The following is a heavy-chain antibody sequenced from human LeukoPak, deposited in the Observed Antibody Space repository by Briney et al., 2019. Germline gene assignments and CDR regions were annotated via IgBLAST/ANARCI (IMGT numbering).Heavy chain of an antibody. CDR1: GFTFSSYA. CDR3: AKDGSWIQLWLPNY. CDR2: ISGSGGST. D-gene: IGHD5-18*01. Sequence: PGGSLRLSCAASGFTFSSYAMSWVRQAPGKGLEWVSAISGSGGSTYYADSVKGRFTISRDNSKNTLYLQMNSPRAEDTAVYYCAKDGSWIQLWLPNYWGQGTLVTVSS. J-gene: IGHJ4*02. V-gene: IGHV3-23*01.